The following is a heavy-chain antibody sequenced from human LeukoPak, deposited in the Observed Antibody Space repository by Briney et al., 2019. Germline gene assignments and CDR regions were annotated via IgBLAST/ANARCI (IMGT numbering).Heavy chain of an antibody. V-gene: IGHV4-4*07. CDR2: IYTSGST. CDR3: AREGSYYDILTGYHYGYFDY. CDR1: GGSISSYY. J-gene: IGHJ4*02. Sequence: SETLSLTCTVSGGSISSYYRSWIRQPAGKGLEWIGRIYTSGSTNYNPSLKSRVTMSVDTSKNQFSLKLSSVTAADTAVYYCAREGSYYDILTGYHYGYFDYWGQGTLVTVSS. D-gene: IGHD3-9*01.